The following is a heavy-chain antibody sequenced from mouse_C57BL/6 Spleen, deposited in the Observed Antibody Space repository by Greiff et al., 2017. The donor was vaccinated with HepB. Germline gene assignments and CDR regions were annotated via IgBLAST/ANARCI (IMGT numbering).Heavy chain of an antibody. Sequence: QVQLQQSGAELVRPGTSVKVSCKASGYAFTNYLIEWVKQRPGQGLEWIGVINPGSGGTNYNEKFKGKATLTADKSSSTAYMQLSSLTSEDSAVYYCARSPSYSNDPAWFAYWGQGTLVTVSA. V-gene: IGHV1-54*01. CDR1: GYAFTNYL. D-gene: IGHD2-12*01. CDR2: INPGSGGT. CDR3: ARSPSYSNDPAWFAY. J-gene: IGHJ3*01.